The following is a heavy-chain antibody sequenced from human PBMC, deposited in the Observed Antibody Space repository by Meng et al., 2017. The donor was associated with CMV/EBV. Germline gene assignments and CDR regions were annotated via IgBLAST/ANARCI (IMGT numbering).Heavy chain of an antibody. CDR2: MNPNSGNT. CDR1: GYTFTSYD. V-gene: IGHV1-8*03. CDR3: ARDGGGYCSSTSCQDPYYYYGMDV. J-gene: IGHJ6*02. Sequence: ASVKVSCKASGYTFTSYDINWVRQATGQGLGWMGWMNPNSGNTGYAQKFQGRVTITRNTSISTAYMELSSLRSEDTAVYYCARDGGGYCSSTSCQDPYYYYGMDVWGQGTTVTVSS. D-gene: IGHD2-2*01.